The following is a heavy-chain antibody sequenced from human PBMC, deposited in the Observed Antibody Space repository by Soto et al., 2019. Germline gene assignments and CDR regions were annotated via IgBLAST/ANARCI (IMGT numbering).Heavy chain of an antibody. CDR2: IYNDGIYS. J-gene: IGHJ4*02. D-gene: IGHD3-10*01. CDR1: GFIFKMYW. CDR3: TRGPRPISTGTGAY. V-gene: IGHV3-74*01. Sequence: EVQLVESGGGLVPPGGSVRLSCAASGFIFKMYWMHWVRQSPGKGLVWISRIYNDGIYSDYADSVRGRFTISRDNVNDTLYLQMNNLRAEDSGLYYCTRGPRPISTGTGAYWGQGTQVTVSS.